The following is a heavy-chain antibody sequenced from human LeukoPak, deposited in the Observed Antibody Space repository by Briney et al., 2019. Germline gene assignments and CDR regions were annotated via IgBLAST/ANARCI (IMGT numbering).Heavy chain of an antibody. CDR2: IYYSEST. CDR3: ARVSTIFGVVN. D-gene: IGHD3-3*01. CDR1: GGSISSYY. Sequence: KPSETLSLTCTVSGGSISSYYWSWLRQPPGKGLEWIRYIYYSESTYYHASLKRRITISVNTSKNQFSLKLSAVTATDTAVNYCARVSTIFGVVNWGQGTLVTVSS. J-gene: IGHJ4*02. V-gene: IGHV4-59*12.